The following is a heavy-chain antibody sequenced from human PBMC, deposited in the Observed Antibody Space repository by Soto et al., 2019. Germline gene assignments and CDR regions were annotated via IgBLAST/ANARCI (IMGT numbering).Heavy chain of an antibody. D-gene: IGHD3-22*01. Sequence: LRLSCAASRFTLSSYAMHWVRQAPGKGLEWVAVSSYDGSNKYYADSVKGRFTISRDNSKNTPYLQMNSLSAEDTAVYYCARGSSVVITHFDYWGQGTLVTVSS. CDR1: RFTLSSYA. J-gene: IGHJ4*02. CDR2: SSYDGSNK. V-gene: IGHV3-30-3*01. CDR3: ARGSSVVITHFDY.